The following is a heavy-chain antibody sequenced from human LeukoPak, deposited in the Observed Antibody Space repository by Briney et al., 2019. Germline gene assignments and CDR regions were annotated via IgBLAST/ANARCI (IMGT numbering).Heavy chain of an antibody. D-gene: IGHD6-13*01. CDR3: ARATQQQLEDTYYFDY. J-gene: IGHJ4*02. V-gene: IGHV4-59*01. Sequence: SETLSLTCTVSGGSISSYYWSRIRQPPGKGLEWIGYIYYSGSTNYNPSLKSRVTISVDTSKNQFSLKLSSVTAADTAVYYCARATQQQLEDTYYFDYWGQGTLVTVSS. CDR1: GGSISSYY. CDR2: IYYSGST.